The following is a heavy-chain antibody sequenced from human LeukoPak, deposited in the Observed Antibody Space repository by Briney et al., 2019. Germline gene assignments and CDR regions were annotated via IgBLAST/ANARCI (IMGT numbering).Heavy chain of an antibody. CDR1: GFTFSSYW. CDR2: INSDGSST. CDR3: ARASPTDYGDYVDYYYMDV. J-gene: IGHJ6*03. D-gene: IGHD4-17*01. V-gene: IGHV3-74*01. Sequence: PGGSLRLSCAASGFTFSSYWMHWVRQAPGKGLVWVSRINSDGSSTSYADSVKGRFTISRDNAKNTLYLQMNSLRAEDTAVYYCARASPTDYGDYVDYYYMDVWGKGTTVTISS.